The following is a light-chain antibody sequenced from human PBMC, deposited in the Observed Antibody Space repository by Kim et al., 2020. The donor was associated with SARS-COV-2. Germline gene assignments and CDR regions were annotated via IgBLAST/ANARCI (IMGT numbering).Light chain of an antibody. J-gene: IGLJ2*01. V-gene: IGLV2-8*01. CDR3: SSYAGSKGVI. CDR1: NSDIGDYNY. CDR2: EVS. Sequence: QSVLTQPPSASGSLGQSVTISCTGTNSDIGDYNYVSWYQQDPGKAPKLMIYEVSERPSGVPDRFSGSKSGNTASLTVSGLQAEDEADYYCSSYAGSKGVIFGGGTKLTVL.